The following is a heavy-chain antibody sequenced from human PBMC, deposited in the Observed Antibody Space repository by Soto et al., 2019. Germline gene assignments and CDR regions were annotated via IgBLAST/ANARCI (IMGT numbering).Heavy chain of an antibody. J-gene: IGHJ3*02. D-gene: IGHD3-10*01. CDR2: IYYSGST. CDR1: GGSISSSSYY. V-gene: IGHV4-39*01. Sequence: QLQLPASGPGLVKPSETLSLTCTVSGGSISSSSYYWGWIRQPPGKGLEWIGSIYYSGSTYSNPSLKSRVTISVDTSKNQFSLKLSSVTAADTAVYYCAKGGSGSYSNAFDIWGQGTMVTVSS. CDR3: AKGGSGSYSNAFDI.